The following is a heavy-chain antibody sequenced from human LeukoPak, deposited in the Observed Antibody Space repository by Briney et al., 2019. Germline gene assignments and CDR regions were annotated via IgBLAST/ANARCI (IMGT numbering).Heavy chain of an antibody. CDR2: IWFDGGKI. D-gene: IGHD3-22*01. V-gene: IGHV3-33*01. CDR3: VSSPVIGLD. Sequence: GRSLRLSCAASGFPFSSYVMHWLRQAPGKGLEWVAVIWFDGGKIYYADSVKGRFTLSRDNSKNTLYLQMNSLRAEDTAVYYCVSSPVIGLDWGQGTLVTVSS. CDR1: GFPFSSYV. J-gene: IGHJ4*02.